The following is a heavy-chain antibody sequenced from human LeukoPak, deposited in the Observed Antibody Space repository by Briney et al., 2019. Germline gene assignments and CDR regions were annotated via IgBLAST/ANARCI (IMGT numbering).Heavy chain of an antibody. D-gene: IGHD2-2*01. CDR1: GFTFSSYG. CDR2: ISYDGSNK. Sequence: PGRSLRLSCAASGFTFSSYGMHWVRQAPGKGLEWVAVISYDGSNKYYADSVKGRFTISRDNSKNTLYLQMNSLRAEDTAVYYCARDHYRASFYYFDYWGQGTLVTVST. V-gene: IGHV3-30*03. J-gene: IGHJ4*02. CDR3: ARDHYRASFYYFDY.